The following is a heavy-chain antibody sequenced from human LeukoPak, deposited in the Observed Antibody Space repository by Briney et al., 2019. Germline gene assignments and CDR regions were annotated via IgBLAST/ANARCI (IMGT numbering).Heavy chain of an antibody. CDR2: ISGSGGST. J-gene: IGHJ4*02. CDR1: EFSVGSNY. V-gene: IGHV3-23*01. CDR3: AELLSH. D-gene: IGHD1-1*01. Sequence: GGSLRLSCAASEFSVGSNYMTWVRQAPGKGLEWVSAISGSGGSTYYADSVKGRFTISRDNSKNTLYLQMNSLGAEVTAVYYCAELLSHGGQGTLVTVSS.